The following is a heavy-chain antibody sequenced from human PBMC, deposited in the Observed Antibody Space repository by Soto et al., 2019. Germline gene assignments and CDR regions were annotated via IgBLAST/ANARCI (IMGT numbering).Heavy chain of an antibody. CDR3: ARTTYGDYGRPGFYYYGMDV. J-gene: IGHJ6*02. Sequence: QVQLVQSGAEVKKPGSSVKVSCKASGGTFSSYAISWVRQAPRQGLEWMGGIIPIFGTANYAQKFQGRVTITADESTSTAYMELSSLRSEDTAVYYCARTTYGDYGRPGFYYYGMDVWGQGTTVTVSS. CDR1: GGTFSSYA. V-gene: IGHV1-69*01. D-gene: IGHD4-17*01. CDR2: IIPIFGTA.